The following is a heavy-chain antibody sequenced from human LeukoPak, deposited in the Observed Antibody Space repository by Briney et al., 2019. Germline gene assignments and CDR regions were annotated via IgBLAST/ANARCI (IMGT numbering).Heavy chain of an antibody. V-gene: IGHV4-30-2*01. CDR1: GGSISSGGYS. Sequence: PSETLSLTCAVSGGSISSGGYSLSWIRQPPGKGLEWIGYIYHSGSTYYNPSLKSRVTISVDRSKNQFSLKLSSVTAADTAVYYCARVRSGAPRRGGYFDYWGQGTLVTVSS. D-gene: IGHD1-26*01. CDR2: IYHSGST. CDR3: ARVRSGAPRRGGYFDY. J-gene: IGHJ4*02.